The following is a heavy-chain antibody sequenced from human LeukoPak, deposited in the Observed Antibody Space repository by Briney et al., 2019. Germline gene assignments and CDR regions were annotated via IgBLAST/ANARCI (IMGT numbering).Heavy chain of an antibody. CDR3: ARNLYYYDSSGYYYY. CDR2: IYTGGST. V-gene: IGHV3-66*01. D-gene: IGHD3-22*01. J-gene: IGHJ4*02. Sequence: GGSLRLSCAVSGFTVSSNYMSWVRQAPGKGLEWVSAIYTGGSTYYAGSVKGRFTISRDNSKNMLYLQMNSLRAEDTAVYYCARNLYYYDSSGYYYYWGQGTLVTVSS. CDR1: GFTVSSNY.